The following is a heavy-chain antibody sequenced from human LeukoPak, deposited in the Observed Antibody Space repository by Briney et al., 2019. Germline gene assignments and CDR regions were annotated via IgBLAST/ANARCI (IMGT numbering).Heavy chain of an antibody. CDR2: ISSSGNTI. V-gene: IGHV3-11*04. Sequence: GGSLRRSCAASGFTFSDYYMSWIRQAPGKGLEWVSYISSSGNTIYYADSVKGRFTISRDNAKNSLYLQVNSLRAEDTAVYYCARCGYSYGYGYFDYWGQGTLVTVSS. CDR1: GFTFSDYY. CDR3: ARCGYSYGYGYFDY. D-gene: IGHD5-18*01. J-gene: IGHJ4*02.